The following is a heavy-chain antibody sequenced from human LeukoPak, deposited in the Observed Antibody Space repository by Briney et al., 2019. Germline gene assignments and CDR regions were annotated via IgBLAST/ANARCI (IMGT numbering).Heavy chain of an antibody. V-gene: IGHV1-69*05. D-gene: IGHD2-15*01. J-gene: IGHJ3*02. CDR3: ARSVVVTALKDAFDI. CDR2: ITPIFGTP. Sequence: SVKVSCKASGGSFSIYAISWVRQAPGQGLEWMGGITPIFGTPNYAQKFQGRVTITTDASTTTAYMELSSLRSEDTAVYFCARSVVVTALKDAFDIWGQGTMVTVSS. CDR1: GGSFSIYA.